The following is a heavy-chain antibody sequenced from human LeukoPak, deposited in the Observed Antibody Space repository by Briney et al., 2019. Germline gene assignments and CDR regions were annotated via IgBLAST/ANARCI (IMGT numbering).Heavy chain of an antibody. Sequence: SETLSLTCTVSGGSISSYYWSWIRQPPGKGLEWIGYIYYSGGTNYNPSLKSRVTISVDTSKNQFSLKLSSVTAADTAVYYCARDGVMGTFDYWGQGTLVTVSS. J-gene: IGHJ4*02. CDR2: IYYSGGT. CDR1: GGSISSYY. D-gene: IGHD3-16*01. CDR3: ARDGVMGTFDY. V-gene: IGHV4-59*01.